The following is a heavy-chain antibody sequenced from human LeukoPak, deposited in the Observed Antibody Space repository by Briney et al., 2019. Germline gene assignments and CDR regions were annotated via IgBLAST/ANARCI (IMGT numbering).Heavy chain of an antibody. CDR1: GFTFSSYW. D-gene: IGHD3-22*01. V-gene: IGHV3-74*01. CDR3: ARRYYYDSSAYNYFDY. Sequence: GGSLRLSCAASGFTFSSYWMHWVRQAPGKGLVWVSRINSDGSSTSYADSVKGRFTISRDNAKNTLYLQMNSLRAEDTAVYYCARRYYYDSSAYNYFDYWGQGTLVTVSS. CDR2: INSDGSST. J-gene: IGHJ4*02.